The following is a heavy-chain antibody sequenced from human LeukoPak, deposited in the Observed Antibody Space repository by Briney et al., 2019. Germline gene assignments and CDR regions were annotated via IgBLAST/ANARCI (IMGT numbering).Heavy chain of an antibody. Sequence: SETLSLTCAVYGGSFSGYYWSWIRQPPGKGLEWIGEINHSGSTNYNPSLKSRLTISVDTSANQFSLQLRSVTAAGTAVYYCAMNDYGSGSYRDYWGQGTLVTVSS. CDR3: AMNDYGSGSYRDY. CDR1: GGSFSGYY. D-gene: IGHD3-10*01. V-gene: IGHV4-34*01. CDR2: INHSGST. J-gene: IGHJ4*02.